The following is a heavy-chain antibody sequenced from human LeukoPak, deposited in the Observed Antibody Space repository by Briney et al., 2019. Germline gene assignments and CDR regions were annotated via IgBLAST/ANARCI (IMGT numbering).Heavy chain of an antibody. CDR1: GFTFSSYA. Sequence: GGSLRLSCAASGFTFSSYAMSWVRQAPGKGLEWVSAISGGGGSTYYADSVKGRFTISRDNSKNTLYLQMNSLRAEDTAVYYCAKDRVFGSSGYYFGLGVTFDYWGQGTLVTVSS. CDR2: ISGGGGST. D-gene: IGHD3-22*01. V-gene: IGHV3-23*01. CDR3: AKDRVFGSSGYYFGLGVTFDY. J-gene: IGHJ4*02.